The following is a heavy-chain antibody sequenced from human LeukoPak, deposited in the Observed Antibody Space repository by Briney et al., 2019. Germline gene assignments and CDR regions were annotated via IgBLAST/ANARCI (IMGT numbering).Heavy chain of an antibody. CDR3: AKDRGAYYYDSSGYYYHDY. Sequence: GGSLRLSCAASGFTFSSYGMHWVRQAPGKGLEWVAFIRYDGSNKYYADSVKGRFTISRDNSKNTLYLQMNSLRAEDTAVYYCAKDRGAYYYDSSGYYYHDYWGQGTLVTVSS. V-gene: IGHV3-30*02. CDR1: GFTFSSYG. D-gene: IGHD3-22*01. CDR2: IRYDGSNK. J-gene: IGHJ4*02.